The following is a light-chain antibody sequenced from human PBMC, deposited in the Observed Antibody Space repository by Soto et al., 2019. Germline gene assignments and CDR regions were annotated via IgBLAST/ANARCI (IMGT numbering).Light chain of an antibody. V-gene: IGLV1-40*01. J-gene: IGLJ2*01. CDR2: GNS. CDR3: QSYDSSLSVV. CDR1: SSNIGAGYD. Sequence: QSVLTQPPSVSGAPGQRVTISCTGSSSNIGAGYDVHWYQQLPGTAPKLLIYGNSTRPSGVPDRFAGSKSGTSASLAITGLQAEDEADDYCQSYDSSLSVVFGGGTKLTVL.